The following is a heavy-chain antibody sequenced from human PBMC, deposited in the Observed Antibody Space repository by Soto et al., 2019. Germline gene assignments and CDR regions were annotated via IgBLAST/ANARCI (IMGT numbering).Heavy chain of an antibody. V-gene: IGHV3-64*01. J-gene: IGHJ4*02. Sequence: GGSLRLSCAASGFTFSSYAMHWVRQAPGKGLEYVSAISSNGGSTYYANSVKGRFTISRDNSKNTLYLQMGSLRAEDMAVYYCARGRRFLEWFDYWGQGILVTVSS. CDR1: GFTFSSYA. D-gene: IGHD3-3*01. CDR3: ARGRRFLEWFDY. CDR2: ISSNGGST.